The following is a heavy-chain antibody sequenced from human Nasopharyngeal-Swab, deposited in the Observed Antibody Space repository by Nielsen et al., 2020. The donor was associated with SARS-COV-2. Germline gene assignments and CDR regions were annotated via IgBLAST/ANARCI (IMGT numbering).Heavy chain of an antibody. V-gene: IGHV6-1*01. D-gene: IGHD3-22*01. Sequence: SQTLSLTCAISGDSVSTNSAAWNWIRQSPSRGLEWLGRAYYRSKWYIDYALSVNGRMTINPDTSKNQFSLQLNSMTPEDTAVYYCASNYYDSSGYYFWFDPWGQGTLVTVSS. CDR3: ASNYYDSSGYYFWFDP. CDR2: AYYRSKWYI. CDR1: GDSVSTNSAA. J-gene: IGHJ5*02.